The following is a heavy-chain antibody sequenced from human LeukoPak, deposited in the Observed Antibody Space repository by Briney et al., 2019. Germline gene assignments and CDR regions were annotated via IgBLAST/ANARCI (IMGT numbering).Heavy chain of an antibody. J-gene: IGHJ6*02. V-gene: IGHV3-9*01. CDR3: AKDYRRTTADDMGYYGMDV. CDR2: VNWSGHSV. D-gene: IGHD1-1*01. Sequence: GGSLRLSCAASGFTFDDYAMHWVRDVPGGGLWWVAGVNWSGHSVGYADAVKGRFTISRDKAKTSLYLQMNSLKTEDTALYFCAKDYRRTTADDMGYYGMDVWGQGTTVTVSS. CDR1: GFTFDDYA.